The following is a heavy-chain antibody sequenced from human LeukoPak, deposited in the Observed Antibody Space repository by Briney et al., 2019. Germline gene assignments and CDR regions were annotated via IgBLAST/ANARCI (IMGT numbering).Heavy chain of an antibody. D-gene: IGHD6-13*01. CDR3: ARIRLPSHAIAAAGVNAFDI. CDR2: IDWDDDK. CDR1: GFSLSTSGMC. Sequence: SGPTLVNPTQTLTLTCPFSGFSLSTSGMCVSWIRQPPGKALEWLARIDWDDDKYYSTSLKTRLTISKDTSKNQVVLTMTNIDPVDTATYYCARIRLPSHAIAAAGVNAFDIWGQGTMVTVSS. V-gene: IGHV2-70*11. J-gene: IGHJ3*02.